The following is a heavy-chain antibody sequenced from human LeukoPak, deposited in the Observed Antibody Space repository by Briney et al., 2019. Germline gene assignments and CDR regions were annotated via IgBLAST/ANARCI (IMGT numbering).Heavy chain of an antibody. Sequence: ASVKVSCKASGFTFSGYYTHWVRQAPGQGLGWMAWISPNSGGTNYVQKFQGRVAVTRDTSISTDYMEINGLTSDDTALYYCAREPSGSGGYDYWGQGTLVTVSS. V-gene: IGHV1-2*02. CDR1: GFTFSGYY. CDR2: ISPNSGGT. D-gene: IGHD3-10*01. CDR3: AREPSGSGGYDY. J-gene: IGHJ4*02.